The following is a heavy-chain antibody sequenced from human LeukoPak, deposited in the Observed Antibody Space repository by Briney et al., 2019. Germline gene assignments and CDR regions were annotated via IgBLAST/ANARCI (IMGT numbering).Heavy chain of an antibody. CDR2: IKQDGSEK. J-gene: IGHJ4*02. D-gene: IGHD1-26*01. V-gene: IGHV3-7*03. CDR1: GGSIRNSSFY. Sequence: PSETLSLTCTVSGGSIRNSSFYWGWIRQPPGKGLEWVANIKQDGSEKYYVDSVKGRFTISRDNAKNSLYLQMNSLRAEDTAVYYCAKGGKWDVTPFDYWGQGTLVTVSS. CDR3: AKGGKWDVTPFDY.